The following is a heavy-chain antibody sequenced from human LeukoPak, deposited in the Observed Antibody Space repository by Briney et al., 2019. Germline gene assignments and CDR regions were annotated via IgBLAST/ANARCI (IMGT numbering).Heavy chain of an antibody. V-gene: IGHV4-38-2*02. Sequence: SETLSLTCTVSGYSISTDYFWGWIRQSPGKGLEWIGSISHSGTTYYNPSLKSRVTISVDTSKNQFSLKVTSVTAADTAVYYCARGFTLFDPWGQGTLVTVSS. J-gene: IGHJ5*02. CDR2: ISHSGTT. CDR1: GYSISTDYF. D-gene: IGHD2/OR15-2a*01. CDR3: ARGFTLFDP.